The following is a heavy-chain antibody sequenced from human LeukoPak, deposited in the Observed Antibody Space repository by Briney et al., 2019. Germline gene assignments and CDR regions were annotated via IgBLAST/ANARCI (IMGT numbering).Heavy chain of an antibody. CDR1: GFTFSSYW. J-gene: IGHJ6*02. D-gene: IGHD6-19*01. V-gene: IGHV3-74*01. CDR2: INGDGSST. Sequence: GGSERLSCAASGFTFSSYWMHWVRQAPGKGLVWVSRINGDGSSTYYADSVKGRFTISRDNSKNTLYLQMNSLRAEDTAVYYCAKAFQWLVPDYYYGMDVWGQGTTVTVSS. CDR3: AKAFQWLVPDYYYGMDV.